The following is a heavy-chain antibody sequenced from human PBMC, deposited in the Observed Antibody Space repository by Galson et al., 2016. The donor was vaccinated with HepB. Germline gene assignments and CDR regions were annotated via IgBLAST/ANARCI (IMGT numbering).Heavy chain of an antibody. Sequence: PALVKPTQTLTLTCTFSGFSLTTTGVGVDWIRQPPGKALEWLALIYWDDDKRYRPSLERRLTITKDTSKNQVVLTMTNMDPVDTAMYYCARDHREMSTLTTTYDSWGQGTLVTVSS. V-gene: IGHV2-5*02. CDR1: GFSLTTTGVG. D-gene: IGHD4-17*01. CDR3: ARDHREMSTLTTTYDS. CDR2: IYWDDDK. J-gene: IGHJ4*02.